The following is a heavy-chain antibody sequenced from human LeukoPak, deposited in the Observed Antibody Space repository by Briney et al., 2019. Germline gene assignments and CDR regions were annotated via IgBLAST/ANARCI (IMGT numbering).Heavy chain of an antibody. D-gene: IGHD2-2*01. V-gene: IGHV1-18*01. Sequence: ASVKVSCKASGYTFTSYGICWVRLAPGQGLEWGGWISAFNGNTYYSNTNYAQKLQDRVTITTVTSTSTAYMELRSLRSDDTAVYYCARQKYGAVYYFDYWGQGTLVTASS. CDR3: ARQKYGAVYYFDY. CDR2: ISAFNGNTYYSNT. J-gene: IGHJ4*02. CDR1: GYTFTSYG.